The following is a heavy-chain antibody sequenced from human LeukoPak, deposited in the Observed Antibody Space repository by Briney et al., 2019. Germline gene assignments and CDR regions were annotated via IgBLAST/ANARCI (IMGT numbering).Heavy chain of an antibody. CDR2: IIPIFGTA. V-gene: IGHV1-69*13. CDR3: ARAYIVVVPAAIAFDP. CDR1: GGTFSSYA. Sequence: ASVKISCKASGGTFSSYAISWVRQAPGQGLEWMGGIIPIFGTANYAQKFRGRVTITADESTSTAYMELSSLRSEDTAVYYCARAYIVVVPAAIAFDPWGQGTLVTVSS. D-gene: IGHD2-2*01. J-gene: IGHJ5*02.